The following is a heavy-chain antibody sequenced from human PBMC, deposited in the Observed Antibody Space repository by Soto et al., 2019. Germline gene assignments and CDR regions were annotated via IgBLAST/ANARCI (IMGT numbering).Heavy chain of an antibody. CDR3: ARGRYNTVKILPLDY. CDR2: VDPSGGST. Sequence: ASVKVSCKASGFTFRHYYMHWVRQAPGRGLEWMGVVDPSGGSTTYAQTFQGRLTMPRDTSTSTVYMQLTNLRSEDTALYLCARGRYNTVKILPLDYWGQGTLVTVSS. D-gene: IGHD4-17*01. CDR1: GFTFRHYY. V-gene: IGHV1-46*01. J-gene: IGHJ4*02.